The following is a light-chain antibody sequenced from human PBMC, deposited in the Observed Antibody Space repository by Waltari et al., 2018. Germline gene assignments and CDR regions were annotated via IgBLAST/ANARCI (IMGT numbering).Light chain of an antibody. CDR3: VAWDVSLSGYV. Sequence: QSVLTQPPSASGTPGQRVTISCSGSSSNIGSRPVNWYQQFPGTTPKLLIHESNQRPSGVPDRFSGSKPGTSASLAISGLQSEDEADYYCVAWDVSLSGYVFGTGTKVTVL. CDR2: ESN. CDR1: SSNIGSRP. V-gene: IGLV1-44*01. J-gene: IGLJ1*01.